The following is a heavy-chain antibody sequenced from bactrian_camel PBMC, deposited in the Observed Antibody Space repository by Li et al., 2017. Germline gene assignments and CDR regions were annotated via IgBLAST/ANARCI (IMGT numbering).Heavy chain of an antibody. J-gene: IGHJ4*01. V-gene: IGHV3-3*01. Sequence: HVQLVESGGGSVQAGGALRLSCAASGRIYSDYVMGWFRQAPGKGLEYVTAIDSGGGSYYPDSVKGRFTISRDNAKNSVYLHMNSLKSEDTAVYSCAPHGRSYVDYNCRAGLGQGTQVTVS. CDR1: GRIYSDYV. D-gene: IGHD4*01. CDR2: IDSGGGS.